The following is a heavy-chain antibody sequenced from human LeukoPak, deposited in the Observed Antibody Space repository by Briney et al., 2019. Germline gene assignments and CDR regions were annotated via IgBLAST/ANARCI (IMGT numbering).Heavy chain of an antibody. J-gene: IGHJ6*02. Sequence: GASVKVSCKVSGYTLTELSMHWVRQAPGKGLEWMGGFDPEDGETIYAQKFQGWVTMTRDTSISTAYMELSRLRSDDTAVHYCARSRGITIFGVVSSGYYYGMDVWGQGTTVTVSS. V-gene: IGHV1-24*01. CDR2: FDPEDGET. D-gene: IGHD3-3*01. CDR3: ARSRGITIFGVVSSGYYYGMDV. CDR1: GYTLTELS.